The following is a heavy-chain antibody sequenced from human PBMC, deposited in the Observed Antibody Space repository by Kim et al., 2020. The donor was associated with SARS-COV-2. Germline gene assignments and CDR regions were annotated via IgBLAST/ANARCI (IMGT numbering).Heavy chain of an antibody. J-gene: IGHJ4*02. Sequence: ANYAPKTQGRVTITADESTSKAYMELSSLGSEDTAVYYCAGDFWSGYVRYWGQGTLVTVSS. V-gene: IGHV1-69*01. CDR3: AGDFWSGYVRY. CDR2: A. D-gene: IGHD3-3*01.